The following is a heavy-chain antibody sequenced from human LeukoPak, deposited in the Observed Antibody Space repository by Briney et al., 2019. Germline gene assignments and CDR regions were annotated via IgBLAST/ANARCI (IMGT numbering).Heavy chain of an antibody. J-gene: IGHJ4*02. V-gene: IGHV3-11*04. D-gene: IGHD3-3*02. Sequence: GGSLRLSCAASGFTFSDYWMSWVRQAPGKGLEWVSYISNSGNTIYYADSVKGRFTIFRDNAKNSLYLQMNSLRAEDTAVYYCAKANGAIFGVAGYFDYWGQGTLVTVSS. CDR3: AKANGAIFGVAGYFDY. CDR2: ISNSGNTI. CDR1: GFTFSDYW.